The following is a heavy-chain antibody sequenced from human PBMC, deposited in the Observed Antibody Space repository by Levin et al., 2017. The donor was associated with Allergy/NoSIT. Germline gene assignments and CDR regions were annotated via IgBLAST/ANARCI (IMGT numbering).Heavy chain of an antibody. D-gene: IGHD2-8*01. V-gene: IGHV3-15*01. CDR2: INTKSYGGTI. CDR3: TRDHNGGLYFYYMDV. J-gene: IGHJ6*03. CDR1: GIRVSDAW. Sequence: GGSLRLSCAASGIRVSDAWMSWVRQVPGKGLEWVGRINTKSYGGTIEYAAPVNGRFTISRDDSKNTVDLQMDSLKTEDTGMYYCTRDHNGGLYFYYMDVWDEGTTVTVSS.